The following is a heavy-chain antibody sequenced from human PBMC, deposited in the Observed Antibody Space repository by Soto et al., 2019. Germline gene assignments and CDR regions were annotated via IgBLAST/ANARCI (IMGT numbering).Heavy chain of an antibody. D-gene: IGHD3-3*01. J-gene: IGHJ6*02. Sequence: ASVKVSCKASGYTFTSYGISWVRQAPGQGLEWMGWISAYNGNTNYAQKFQGRVTITRDTSASTAYMELSSLRSEDTAVYYCARDRTYYDFWSGLDYYYGMDVWGQGTTVTVSS. CDR2: ISAYNGNT. CDR1: GYTFTSYG. CDR3: ARDRTYYDFWSGLDYYYGMDV. V-gene: IGHV1-18*01.